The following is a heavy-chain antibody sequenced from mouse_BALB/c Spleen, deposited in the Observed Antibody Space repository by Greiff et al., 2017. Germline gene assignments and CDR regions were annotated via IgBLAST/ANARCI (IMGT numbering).Heavy chain of an antibody. CDR1: GFTFTDYY. J-gene: IGHJ4*01. V-gene: IGHV7-3*02. D-gene: IGHD1-1*01. Sequence: EVHLVESGGGLVQPGGSLRLSCATSGFTFTDYYMSWVRQPPGKALEWLGFIRNKANGYTTEYSASVKGRFTISRDNSQSILYLQMNTLRAEDSATYYCARGSNLLRTDYAMDYWGQGTSVTVSS. CDR2: IRNKANGYTT. CDR3: ARGSNLLRTDYAMDY.